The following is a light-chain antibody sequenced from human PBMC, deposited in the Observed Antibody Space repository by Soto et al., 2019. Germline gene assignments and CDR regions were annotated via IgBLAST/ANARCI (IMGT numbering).Light chain of an antibody. Sequence: QSVLTQPPSASGTPGQRVTISCSGSSFNIGSNAVNWYQQLPGTAPKLLIYSNNQRPSGAPDRFSGSKSGTSASLAISGLQSEDEADYYCAAWDDSLNGVVFGGGTQLTVL. V-gene: IGLV1-44*01. J-gene: IGLJ2*01. CDR1: SFNIGSNA. CDR3: AAWDDSLNGVV. CDR2: SNN.